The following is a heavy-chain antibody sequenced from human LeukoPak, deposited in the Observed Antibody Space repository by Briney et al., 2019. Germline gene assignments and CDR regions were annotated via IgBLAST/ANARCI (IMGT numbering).Heavy chain of an antibody. V-gene: IGHV1-69*11. D-gene: IGHD2-21*01. CDR2: IIPFLGTT. J-gene: IGHJ4*02. Sequence: GASVKLSCKASGGVFTTYAISWVRQAPGQGLEWMGSIIPFLGTTNYAQKFQGRVTITADEPTRTAYMELTYVRSDDTAVYYCTIIPNVILFTHYFEYWGQGTLVTVSS. CDR1: GGVFTTYA. CDR3: TIIPNVILFTHYFEY.